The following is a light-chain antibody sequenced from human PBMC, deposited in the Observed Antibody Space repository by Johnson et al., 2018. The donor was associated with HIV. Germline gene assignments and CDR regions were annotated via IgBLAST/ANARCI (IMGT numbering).Light chain of an antibody. Sequence: QSVLTQPPSVSAAPGQKVTISCSGSSSNIGNNYVSWYQQLPGTAPKLLIYDNNKRPSGIPDRFSGSKSGTSATLGITGLQTGDAADDYCGPWDSSLCAGGVFGTGTKFTVL. CDR1: SSNIGNNY. CDR2: DNN. CDR3: GPWDSSLCAGGV. V-gene: IGLV1-51*01. J-gene: IGLJ1*01.